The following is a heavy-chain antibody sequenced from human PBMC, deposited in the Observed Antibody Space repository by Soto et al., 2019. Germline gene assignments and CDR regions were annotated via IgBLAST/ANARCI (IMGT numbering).Heavy chain of an antibody. V-gene: IGHV1-69*02. CDR1: GGTFSSYT. D-gene: IGHD6-19*01. Sequence: QVQLVQSGAEVKKPGSSVKVSCKASGGTFSSYTISWVRQATGQGLEWMGRIIPILGIANYAQKFQGRVTITADKSTSTAYMELSSLRSEDTAVYYCARLYSSGWYLDFWGQGTLVTVSS. CDR3: ARLYSSGWYLDF. J-gene: IGHJ4*02. CDR2: IIPILGIA.